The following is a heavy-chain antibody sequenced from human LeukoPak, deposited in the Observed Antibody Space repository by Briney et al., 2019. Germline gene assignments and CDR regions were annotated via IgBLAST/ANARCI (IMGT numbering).Heavy chain of an antibody. J-gene: IGHJ4*02. CDR2: IYYTGNT. Sequence: PSETLSLTCTVSGGSISSYYWSWIRQPPGKGLEWIGYIYYTGNTNYNPSLKSRVTISVDTSKNQFSLKLSSVTAADTALYYCARHRYSGYDYWGQGILVTVSS. CDR1: GGSISSYY. CDR3: ARHRYSGYDY. D-gene: IGHD5-12*01. V-gene: IGHV4-59*08.